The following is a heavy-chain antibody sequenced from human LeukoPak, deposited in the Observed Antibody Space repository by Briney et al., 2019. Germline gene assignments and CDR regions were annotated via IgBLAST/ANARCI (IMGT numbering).Heavy chain of an antibody. CDR2: IYTSGST. D-gene: IGHD3-10*01. Sequence: SETLSLTCTVSGGSISSGSYYWSWIRQPAGKGLEWIGRIYTSGSTNYNPSLKSRVTISVDTSKNQFSLKLGSVTAADTAVYYYARGAQGWFGSSWFDPWGQGTLVTVSS. V-gene: IGHV4-61*02. CDR3: ARGAQGWFGSSWFDP. J-gene: IGHJ5*02. CDR1: GGSISSGSYY.